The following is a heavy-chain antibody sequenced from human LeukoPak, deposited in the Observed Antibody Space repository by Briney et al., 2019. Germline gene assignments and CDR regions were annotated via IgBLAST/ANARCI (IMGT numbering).Heavy chain of an antibody. CDR1: GFTFSSYW. Sequence: GGPLRLSCAASGFTFSSYWMHWVRQAPGKGLVWVSRINSDGSSTSYADSVKGRFTISRDNAKNTLYLQMNSLRAEDTAVYYCARLDVAATPGHYYYYYMDVWGKGTTVTVSS. CDR3: ARLDVAATPGHYYYYYMDV. CDR2: INSDGSST. J-gene: IGHJ6*03. V-gene: IGHV3-74*01. D-gene: IGHD2-15*01.